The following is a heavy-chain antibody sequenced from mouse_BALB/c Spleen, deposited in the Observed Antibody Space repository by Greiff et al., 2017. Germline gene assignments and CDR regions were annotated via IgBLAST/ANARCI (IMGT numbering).Heavy chain of an antibody. CDR1: GYAFTNYL. Sequence: QVQLKESGAELVRPGTSVKVSCKASGYAFTNYLIEWVKQRPGQGLEWIGVINPGSGGTNYNEKFKGKATLTADKSSSTAYMQLSSLTSEDSAVYYCTRSYVSYYAMDYWGQGTSVTVSS. J-gene: IGHJ4*01. CDR3: TRSYVSYYAMDY. V-gene: IGHV1-54*01. CDR2: INPGSGGT. D-gene: IGHD1-1*01.